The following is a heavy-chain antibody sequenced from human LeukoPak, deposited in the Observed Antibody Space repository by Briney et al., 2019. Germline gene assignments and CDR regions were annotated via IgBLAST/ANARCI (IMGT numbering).Heavy chain of an antibody. CDR1: GFIFSDYA. CDR3: ASYTATADASDI. V-gene: IGHV3-48*01. CDR2: ISSSGSTI. Sequence: GRSLRLSCAASGFIFSDYATHWVRQAPGKRLEWVSHISSSGSTIYYADSVKGRFTVSRDNAKNSLYLQMNSLRAEDTAVYYCASYTATADASDIWGQGTMVTVSS. J-gene: IGHJ3*02.